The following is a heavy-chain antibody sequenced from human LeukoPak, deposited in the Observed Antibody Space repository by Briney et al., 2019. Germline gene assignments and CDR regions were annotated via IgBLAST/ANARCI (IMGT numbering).Heavy chain of an antibody. CDR3: ARSRGYYYDSSGYRFDP. CDR1: GGSFSGYY. V-gene: IGHV4-34*01. Sequence: SETLSLTCAVYGGSFSGYYWSWIRQPPGKGLEWIGEINHSGSTNYNPSLKSRVTISVDTSKNQFSLKLSSVTAADTAVYYCARSRGYYYDSSGYRFDPWGQGTLVTVSS. J-gene: IGHJ5*02. CDR2: INHSGST. D-gene: IGHD3-22*01.